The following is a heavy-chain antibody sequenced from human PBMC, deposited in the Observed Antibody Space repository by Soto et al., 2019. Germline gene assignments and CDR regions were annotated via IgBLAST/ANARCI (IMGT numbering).Heavy chain of an antibody. V-gene: IGHV1-69*13. CDR1: GGTFISYA. CDR2: IIPIFGTA. D-gene: IGHD3-22*01. CDR3: ARDARREYYYDSSGYYADAFDI. Sequence: SVKVSCKASGGTFISYAISWVRQAPGQGLEWMGGIIPIFGTANYAQKFQGRVTITADESTSTAYMELSSLRSEDTAVYYCARDARREYYYDSSGYYADAFDIWGQGTMVTVSS. J-gene: IGHJ3*02.